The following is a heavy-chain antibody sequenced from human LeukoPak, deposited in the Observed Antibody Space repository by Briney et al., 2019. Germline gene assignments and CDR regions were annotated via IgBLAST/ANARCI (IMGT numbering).Heavy chain of an antibody. J-gene: IGHJ6*03. Sequence: GGSLRLSCAASGFTFTTYAMAWVRQAPGKGLEWVSAISGSGDSTYYADSVKGRFTISRDNPKNTLYLQMNSLRAEDTAVYYCAKDQDSYYYYYYMDVWGKGTTVTVSS. CDR1: GFTFTTYA. CDR3: AKDQDSYYYYYYMDV. CDR2: ISGSGDST. D-gene: IGHD3/OR15-3a*01. V-gene: IGHV3-23*01.